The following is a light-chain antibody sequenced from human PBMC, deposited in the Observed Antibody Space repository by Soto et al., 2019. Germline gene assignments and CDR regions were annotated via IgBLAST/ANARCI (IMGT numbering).Light chain of an antibody. Sequence: EIVMTQSPDTLPVSPGERATLSCRASQSVSSNLAWYQQKPGQAPRLLIYGASTRATGIPARFSGSGSGTEFTLTISSLQSEDFAVYYCQQYNNWPPNNFGQGTRMEIK. V-gene: IGKV3-15*01. CDR3: QQYNNWPPNN. CDR2: GAS. J-gene: IGKJ5*01. CDR1: QSVSSN.